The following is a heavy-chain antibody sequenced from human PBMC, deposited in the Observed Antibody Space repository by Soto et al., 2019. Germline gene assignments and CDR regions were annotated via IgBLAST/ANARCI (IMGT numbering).Heavy chain of an antibody. CDR1: GFTFNIYA. D-gene: IGHD1-20*01. CDR3: ATVHNTSRSFDY. V-gene: IGHV3-23*01. J-gene: IGHJ4*02. CDR2: TGATGRTT. Sequence: GRSLRLSCAASGFTFNIYAMTWVRQAPGEGLEWVSTTGATGRTTYYSDSVKGRFTVSRDNSKNTLDLQMSNLRAEDTAVYYCATVHNTSRSFDYWGQGTLVTVSS.